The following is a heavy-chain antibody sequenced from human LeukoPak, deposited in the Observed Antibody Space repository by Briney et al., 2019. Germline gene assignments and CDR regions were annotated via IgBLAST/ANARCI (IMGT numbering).Heavy chain of an antibody. J-gene: IGHJ4*02. CDR3: ARATTAPFQLWLEY. D-gene: IGHD5-18*01. V-gene: IGHV4-59*01. CDR1: GGSISSYY. CDR2: IYYSGST. Sequence: TSETLSLTCTVSGGSISSYYWSWIRQPPGEGLEWIGYIYYSGSTNYNPSLKSRVTISVDTSKNQFSLKLSSVTAADTAVYYCARATTAPFQLWLEYWGQGTLVTVSS.